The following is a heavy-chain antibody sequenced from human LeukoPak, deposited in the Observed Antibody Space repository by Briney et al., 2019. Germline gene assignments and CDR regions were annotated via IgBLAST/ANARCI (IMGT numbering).Heavy chain of an antibody. CDR1: GFTFNNYG. V-gene: IGHV3-23*01. D-gene: IGHD5-24*01. Sequence: GGSLRLSCAASGFTFNNYGMSWVRQAPGKGLEWVSAISGSGGSTFYADSVKGRFTFSRDNSKNTLYLQMNSLRAEDTAVYYCARERIGDGYNYAYWGQGTLVTVSS. J-gene: IGHJ4*02. CDR2: ISGSGGST. CDR3: ARERIGDGYNYAY.